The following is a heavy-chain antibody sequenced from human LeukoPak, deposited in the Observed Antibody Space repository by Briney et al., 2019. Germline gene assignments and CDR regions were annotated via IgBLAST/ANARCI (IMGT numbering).Heavy chain of an antibody. Sequence: GASVKVSCKASGYTFTTYSMHWVRQAPGQGPEWMGIINPSGGRTSYEQKFQGRVTMTRDMSTSTVYMELSSLRSEDTAVYYCARGVVGRQWLLYYFDYWGQGTLVTVSS. CDR3: ARGVVGRQWLLYYFDY. V-gene: IGHV1-46*01. CDR1: GYTFTTYS. D-gene: IGHD6-19*01. J-gene: IGHJ4*02. CDR2: INPSGGRT.